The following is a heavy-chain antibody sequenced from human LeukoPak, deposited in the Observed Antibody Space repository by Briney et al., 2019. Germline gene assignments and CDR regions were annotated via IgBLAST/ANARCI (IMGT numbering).Heavy chain of an antibody. CDR3: ARAVRWDGDLDY. Sequence: GGSLRLSCAASEFTLSSYFMHWVRQVPGKGLVWVSRINLDGSNSLYADSVEGRFTISRDNAKNTLFLQMNSLRVEDTAVYYCARAVRWDGDLDYWGQGALVTVPS. D-gene: IGHD4-17*01. CDR2: INLDGSNS. CDR1: EFTLSSYF. V-gene: IGHV3-74*01. J-gene: IGHJ4*02.